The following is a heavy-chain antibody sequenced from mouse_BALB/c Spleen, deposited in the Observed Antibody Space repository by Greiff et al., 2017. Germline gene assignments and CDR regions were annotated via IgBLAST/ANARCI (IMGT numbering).Heavy chain of an antibody. V-gene: IGHV3-6*02. CDR1: GYSITSGYY. J-gene: IGHJ1*01. Sequence: EVKLVESGPGLVKPSQSLSLTCSVTGYSITSGYYWNWIRQFPGNKLEWMGYISYDGSNNYNPSLKNRISITRDTSKNQFFLKLNSVTTEDTATYYCARTLHGGYFDVWGAGTTVTVSS. CDR3: ARTLHGGYFDV. D-gene: IGHD1-2*01. CDR2: ISYDGSN.